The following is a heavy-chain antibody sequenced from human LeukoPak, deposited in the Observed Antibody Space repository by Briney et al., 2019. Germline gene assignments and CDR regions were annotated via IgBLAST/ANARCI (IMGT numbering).Heavy chain of an antibody. CDR2: IYHRGGTT. CDR3: ARYDSRGSGCTLFDS. J-gene: IGHJ5*01. D-gene: IGHD3-16*01. V-gene: IGHV4-38-2*01. CDR1: GHSISTAYY. Sequence: ASETLSLTCAVSGHSISTAYYWGRIRQTPGKGLEWIGRIYHRGGTTSYNPSLESRVSISGDTYKNQFTLRLASVTAADTAVYYCARYDSRGSGCTLFDSWGQGILVTISS.